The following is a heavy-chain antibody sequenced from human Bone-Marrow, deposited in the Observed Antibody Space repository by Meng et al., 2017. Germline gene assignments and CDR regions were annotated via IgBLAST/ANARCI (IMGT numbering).Heavy chain of an antibody. CDR2: ISYDGSNK. CDR3: ARDGDY. CDR1: GFTFSSYA. V-gene: IGHV3-30*04. J-gene: IGHJ4*02. Sequence: QVQLVEFGGGVVQPGRSLRLSCAASGFTFSSYAMHWVRQAPGKGLEWVAVISYDGSNKYYADSVKGRFTISRDNSKNTLYLQMNSLRAEDTAVYYCARDGDYWGQGTLVTVSS.